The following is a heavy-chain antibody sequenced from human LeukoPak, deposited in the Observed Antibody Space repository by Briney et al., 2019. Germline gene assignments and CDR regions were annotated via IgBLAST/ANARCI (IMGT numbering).Heavy chain of an antibody. CDR1: GFTFSSYA. Sequence: GGSLRLSCAASGFTFSSYAMSWVRQAPGNGLEWVSAISGSGGSTYYADSVKGRFTISRDNSKNTLYLQMNSLRAEDTAVYYCAKVFRAVDEVVDYWGQRTPVTVSS. V-gene: IGHV3-23*01. J-gene: IGHJ4*02. D-gene: IGHD6-19*01. CDR2: ISGSGGST. CDR3: AKVFRAVDEVVDY.